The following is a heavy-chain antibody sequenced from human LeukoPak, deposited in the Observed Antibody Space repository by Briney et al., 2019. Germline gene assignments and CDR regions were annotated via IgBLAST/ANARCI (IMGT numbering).Heavy chain of an antibody. D-gene: IGHD3-9*01. V-gene: IGHV3-23*01. CDR1: DSTSRSHD. CDR3: AKGPNFDSWRAVDY. CDR2: IAGDGAS. Sequence: GGSLTLSRAPSDSTSRSHDMRWVPQTLEKGLEWVSSIAGDGASFYADSVKGRFTISRDKSENILYLQMNSLRADDTAIYYCAKGPNFDSWRAVDYWGQGSLVTVSS. J-gene: IGHJ4*02.